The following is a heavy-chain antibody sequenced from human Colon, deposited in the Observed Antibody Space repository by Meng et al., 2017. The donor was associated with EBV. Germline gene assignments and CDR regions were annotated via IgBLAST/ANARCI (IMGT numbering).Heavy chain of an antibody. D-gene: IGHD3-10*01. J-gene: IGHJ5*02. V-gene: IGHV4-4*02. CDR3: ARDYYASGFVFDL. Sequence: GRGRGKASGTLSLPCAVSVGSHDSENRWNWVRQSPGKGLEWIGEISHSGTTNYNPSLKRRVTISIDKSKNQFSLKLTSVTAADTAVYYCARDYYASGFVFDLWGQGTLVTVPS. CDR2: ISHSGTT. CDR1: VGSHDSENR.